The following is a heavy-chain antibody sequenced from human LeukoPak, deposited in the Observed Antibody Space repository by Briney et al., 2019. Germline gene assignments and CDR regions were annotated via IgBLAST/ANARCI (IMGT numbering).Heavy chain of an antibody. CDR1: GFTFSSYD. D-gene: IGHD3-10*01. Sequence: GGSLRLSCAASGFTFSSYDMNWVRQAPGKGLEWVSYISSSGSTIYYADSVKGRFTISRDNAKNSLYLQMNSLRAEDTAVYYCARVRGYYGSGSYSYYYYYMDVWGKGTTVTVSS. CDR2: ISSSGSTI. CDR3: ARVRGYYGSGSYSYYYYYMDV. J-gene: IGHJ6*03. V-gene: IGHV3-48*03.